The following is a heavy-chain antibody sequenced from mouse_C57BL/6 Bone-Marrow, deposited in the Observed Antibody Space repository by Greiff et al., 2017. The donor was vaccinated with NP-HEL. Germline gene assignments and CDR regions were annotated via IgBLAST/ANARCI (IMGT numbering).Heavy chain of an antibody. V-gene: IGHV1-61*01. CDR2: IYPSDSET. J-gene: IGHJ2*01. CDR1: GYTFTSYW. D-gene: IGHD1-1*01. Sequence: VQLQQPGAELVRPGSSVKLSCKASGYTFTSYWMEWVKQRPGQGLEWIGNIYPSDSETHYNQKFKDKATLTVDKSSSTAYMQLSSLTSEDSAVYYCARRTVVAPFDYWGQGTTLTVSS. CDR3: ARRTVVAPFDY.